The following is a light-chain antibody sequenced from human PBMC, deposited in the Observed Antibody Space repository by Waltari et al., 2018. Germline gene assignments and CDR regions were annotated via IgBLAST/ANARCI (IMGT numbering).Light chain of an antibody. CDR3: QQGYSYPPT. Sequence: DIQMTQSPSSLSASVGDTVTITCQASHVIGDNLNWYQQKPGKAPKLLIYGASSLQSGIPSRFSGSGSGTDFTLTISNLQPEDFATHYCQQGYSYPPTFGQGTKVEIK. V-gene: IGKV1-17*02. J-gene: IGKJ1*01. CDR1: HVIGDN. CDR2: GAS.